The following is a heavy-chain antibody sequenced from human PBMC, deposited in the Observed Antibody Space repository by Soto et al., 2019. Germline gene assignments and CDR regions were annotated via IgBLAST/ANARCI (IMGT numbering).Heavy chain of an antibody. CDR2: IMPIFRTA. D-gene: IGHD3-3*02. V-gene: IGHV1-69*12. CDR3: ARDKVRPQLGGNYYYIMDV. J-gene: IGHJ6*02. CDR1: GGTFSTAA. Sequence: QVQVEQSGAEVKKPGSSVKVSCKASGGTFSTAAISWVRQAPGQGLEWMGGIMPIFRTADYAQKFQGRVTITADESTTTADLEPRSLRSEDTSVYYCARDKVRPQLGGNYYYIMDVWGQGTTVTVSS.